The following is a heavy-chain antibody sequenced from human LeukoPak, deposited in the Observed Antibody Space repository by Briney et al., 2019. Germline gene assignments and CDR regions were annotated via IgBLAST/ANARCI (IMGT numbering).Heavy chain of an antibody. V-gene: IGHV4-39*01. CDR2: VYYNGSS. Sequence: PSETLSLTCTGSGVSISSSNYYWVWMRQPPGKGLEWIGSVYYNGSSQYNPSLKSRVTISVDSFNNQFSLKLSSVAAADTAVYFCARRTRGGGEPYYYYYMDVWGKGTTVTVSS. CDR3: ARRTRGGGEPYYYYYMDV. D-gene: IGHD3-10*01. CDR1: GVSISSSNYY. J-gene: IGHJ6*03.